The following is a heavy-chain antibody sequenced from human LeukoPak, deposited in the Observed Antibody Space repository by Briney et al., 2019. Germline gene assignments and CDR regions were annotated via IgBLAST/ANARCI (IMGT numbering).Heavy chain of an antibody. V-gene: IGHV4-39*07. CDR2: IYYSGST. J-gene: IGHJ3*02. CDR1: GCSISSSSYY. Sequence: PSETLSLTCTVSGCSISSSSYYWGWVRQPPGKGLEGIGSIYYSGSTYYNPSLKSRVTISVDTSKNQFSLKLSSVTAADTAVYYCAYCGGDCYPDAFDIWGQGTMVTVSS. D-gene: IGHD2-21*02. CDR3: AYCGGDCYPDAFDI.